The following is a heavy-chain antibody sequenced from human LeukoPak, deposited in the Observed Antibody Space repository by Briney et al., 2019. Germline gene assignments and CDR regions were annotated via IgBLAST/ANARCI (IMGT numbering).Heavy chain of an antibody. J-gene: IGHJ6*02. CDR1: GGSFSGYY. CDR2: IYHSGST. D-gene: IGHD3-9*01. V-gene: IGHV4-34*01. CDR3: ARDFHYDILTGYYFPGYYGTDV. Sequence: SETLSLTCAVYGGSFSGYYWSWIRQPPGKGLEWIGEIYHSGSTNYNPSLKSRVTISVDKSKNQFSLKLSSVTAADTAVYYCARDFHYDILTGYYFPGYYGTDVWGQGTTVTVSS.